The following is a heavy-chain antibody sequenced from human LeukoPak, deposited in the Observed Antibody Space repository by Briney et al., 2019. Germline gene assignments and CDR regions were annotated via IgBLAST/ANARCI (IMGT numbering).Heavy chain of an antibody. J-gene: IGHJ4*02. CDR1: GFTFSYYW. V-gene: IGHV3-48*04. CDR2: ISSSSSTI. CDR3: ATASGYYLQSLY. D-gene: IGHD3-22*01. Sequence: GGSLRLSCVGSGFTFSYYWVTWVRQAPGKGLEWVSYISSSSSTIYYADSVKGRFTISRDNAKNSLYLQMNSLRAEDTAVYYCATASGYYLQSLYWGQGTLVTVSS.